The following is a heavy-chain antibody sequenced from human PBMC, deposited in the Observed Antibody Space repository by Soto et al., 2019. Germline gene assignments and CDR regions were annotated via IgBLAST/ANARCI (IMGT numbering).Heavy chain of an antibody. CDR2: ISYDGRVK. CDR3: ARDFIVGAPDYFDY. V-gene: IGHV3-30*04. D-gene: IGHD1-26*01. J-gene: IGHJ4*02. CDR1: GFTFSDYL. Sequence: GGSLRLSCAASGFTFSDYLMHWVRQAPGKGLEWVAVISYDGRVKYYVDSVKGRFTISRDDSKNTLYLQMNSLRVDDTAVYYCARDFIVGAPDYFDYWGQGTLVTVSS.